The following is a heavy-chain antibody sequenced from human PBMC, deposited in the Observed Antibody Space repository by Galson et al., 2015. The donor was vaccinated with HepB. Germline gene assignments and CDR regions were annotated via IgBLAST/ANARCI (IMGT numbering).Heavy chain of an antibody. CDR1: GFGFFDYW. Sequence: SLRLSCAASGFGFFDYWMNWVRQAPGKGLQWVANIDQGGSEKYHVDSVQGRFTISRDNAKNSLYLQMNSLRAEDTAVYYCARAYCSGTNCYDRDSGYQGIDFDVWGRGTLVTASS. D-gene: IGHD2-2*01. V-gene: IGHV3-7*01. CDR3: ARAYCSGTNCYDRDSGYQGIDFDV. J-gene: IGHJ3*01. CDR2: IDQGGSEK.